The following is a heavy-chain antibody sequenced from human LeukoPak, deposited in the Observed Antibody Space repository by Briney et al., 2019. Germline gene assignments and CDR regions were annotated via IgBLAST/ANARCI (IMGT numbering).Heavy chain of an antibody. D-gene: IGHD6-6*01. CDR2: IYYSGST. CDR3: AREGMEQLAGTGWYYFDY. CDR1: GGSIGSYY. Sequence: SETLSLTCTVSGGSIGSYYWSWIRQPPGKGLEWIGYIYYSGSTNYNPSLKSRVTISVDTSKNQFSLQLNSVTPEDTAVYYCAREGMEQLAGTGWYYFDYWGQGTLVTVSS. V-gene: IGHV4-59*12. J-gene: IGHJ4*02.